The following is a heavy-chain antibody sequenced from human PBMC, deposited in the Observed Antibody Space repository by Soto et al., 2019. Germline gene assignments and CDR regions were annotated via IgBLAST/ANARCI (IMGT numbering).Heavy chain of an antibody. CDR1: GFTFSSYE. J-gene: IGHJ6*02. CDR2: ISDSVGTV. V-gene: IGHV3-48*03. CDR3: ARDPLHYDFRSGYSAYFYYGMDV. D-gene: IGHD3-3*01. Sequence: GGSLRLSCAASGFTFSSYEMNWVRQAPGQGLEWVSYISDSVGTVYYADSVKGRFTVSRDNAQNSVYLQMNSLRTEDTAVYYCARDPLHYDFRSGYSAYFYYGMDVWGPGTTVTVSS.